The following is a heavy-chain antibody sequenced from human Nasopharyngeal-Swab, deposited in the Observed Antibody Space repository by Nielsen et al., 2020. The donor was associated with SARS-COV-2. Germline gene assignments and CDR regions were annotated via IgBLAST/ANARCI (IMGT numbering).Heavy chain of an antibody. D-gene: IGHD2-2*01. CDR3: ARGMPGY. V-gene: IGHV3-9*01. CDR2: ISWNSAGL. J-gene: IGHJ4*02. Sequence: SLKISCAASGFNFGDYAMHWVRQAPGKGLEWVSGISWNSAGLGYADSVKGRFTISRDNAKNSLYLQMNSLRPEDTALYYCARGMPGYWGQGTLVTVSS. CDR1: GFNFGDYA.